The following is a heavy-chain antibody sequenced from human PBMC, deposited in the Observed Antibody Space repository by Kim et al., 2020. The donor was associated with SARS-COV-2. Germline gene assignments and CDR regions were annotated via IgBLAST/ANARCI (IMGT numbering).Heavy chain of an antibody. CDR2: ISGSGGST. D-gene: IGHD3-22*01. CDR3: ATATYYYDSSGYYGGYYFDY. V-gene: IGHV3-23*01. Sequence: GVSLRLSCAASGFTFSSYAMSWVRQAPGKGLEWVSAISGSGGSTYYADSVKGRFTISRDNSKNTLYLQMNSLRAEDTAVYYCATATYYYDSSGYYGGYYFDYWGQGTLVTVSS. J-gene: IGHJ4*02. CDR1: GFTFSSYA.